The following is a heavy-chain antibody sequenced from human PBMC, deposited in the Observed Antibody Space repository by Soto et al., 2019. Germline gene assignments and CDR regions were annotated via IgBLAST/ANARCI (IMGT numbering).Heavy chain of an antibody. CDR1: GFTFSSYS. D-gene: IGHD4-17*01. Sequence: PGGSLRLSCAASGFTFSSYSMNWVRQAPGKGLEWVSSISSSSSYIYYADSVKGRFTISRDNAKNSLYLQMNSLRAEDTAVYYCARVNTVAHDAFDIWGQGTMVTVSS. V-gene: IGHV3-21*01. CDR3: ARVNTVAHDAFDI. J-gene: IGHJ3*02. CDR2: ISSSSSYI.